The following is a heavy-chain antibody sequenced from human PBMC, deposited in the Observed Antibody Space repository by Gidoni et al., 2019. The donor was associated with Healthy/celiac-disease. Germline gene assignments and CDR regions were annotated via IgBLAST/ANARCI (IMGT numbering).Heavy chain of an antibody. CDR1: GGSISSYY. D-gene: IGHD1-26*01. J-gene: IGHJ5*02. CDR3: ARHVDSGRYYRSVYSWFDP. CDR2: IYYSGST. V-gene: IGHV4-59*08. Sequence: QVQLQESGPGLVKPSETLSRTCTVSGGSISSYYWSWIRQPPGKGLEWIEYIYYSGSTNYNPSLTSRVTISVDTSKNQFSLKLSSVTAADTAVYYCARHVDSGRYYRSVYSWFDPWGQGTLVTVSS.